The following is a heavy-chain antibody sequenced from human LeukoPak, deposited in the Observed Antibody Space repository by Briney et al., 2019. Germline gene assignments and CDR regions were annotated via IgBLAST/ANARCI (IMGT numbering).Heavy chain of an antibody. D-gene: IGHD1-26*01. CDR1: GGTFSSYA. CDR2: IIPIFGTA. Sequence: GSSVKVSCKASGGTFSSYAISWGRQAPGQGLKWMGGIIPIFGTANYAQKFQGRVTITADESTSTAYMELSSLRSEDTAVYYCAREILRPRGWFDPWGQGTLVTVSS. J-gene: IGHJ5*02. V-gene: IGHV1-69*01. CDR3: AREILRPRGWFDP.